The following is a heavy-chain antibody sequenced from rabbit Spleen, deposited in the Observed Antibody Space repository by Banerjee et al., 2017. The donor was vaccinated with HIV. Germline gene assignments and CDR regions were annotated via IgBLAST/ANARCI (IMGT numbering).Heavy chain of an antibody. CDR3: ARDGYAGYGYSTFDL. D-gene: IGHD7-1*01. V-gene: IGHV1S40*01. J-gene: IGHJ4*01. Sequence: QSLEESGGDLVKPGASLTLTCKASGFSFSDRDVMCWVRQAPGKGLEWIACINTATGKAVYASWAKGRFTISKTSSTTVTLQMTSLTGADTATYFCARDGYAGYGYSTFDLWGQGTLVTVS. CDR1: GFSFSDRDV. CDR2: INTATGKA.